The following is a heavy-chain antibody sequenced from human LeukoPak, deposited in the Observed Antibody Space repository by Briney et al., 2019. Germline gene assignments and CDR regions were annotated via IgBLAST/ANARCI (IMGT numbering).Heavy chain of an antibody. CDR2: ISSSSSHI. J-gene: IGHJ3*02. D-gene: IGHD2/OR15-2a*01. CDR3: ARSVMTGSTTRAFDM. Sequence: GGSLRLSCVVSGFTFTGYSMNWVRQAPGKGLEWVSSISSSSSHIFYADSVKGRFTISRDNARNALDLQMNSLRAEDAAVYYCARSVMTGSTTRAFDMWGQGTMVTVS. CDR1: GFTFTGYS. V-gene: IGHV3-21*01.